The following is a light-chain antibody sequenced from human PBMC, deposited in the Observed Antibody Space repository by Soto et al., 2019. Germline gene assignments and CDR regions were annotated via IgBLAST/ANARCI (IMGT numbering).Light chain of an antibody. Sequence: EIVLTQSPGTLSLSPGERATLSCRASQNVSSSYLAWYQQKPGQAPRLLIYGASSRATGIPVRFSGSGSGTDFTLTISRLEPEDFAVYYCQQYGSSPPITFGQGTRLEIK. CDR3: QQYGSSPPIT. J-gene: IGKJ5*01. CDR1: QNVSSSY. CDR2: GAS. V-gene: IGKV3-20*01.